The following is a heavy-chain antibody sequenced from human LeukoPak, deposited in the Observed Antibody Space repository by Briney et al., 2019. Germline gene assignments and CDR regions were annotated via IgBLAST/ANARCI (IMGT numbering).Heavy chain of an antibody. CDR1: GYTFTSYD. D-gene: IGHD3-22*01. CDR2: MNPNSGNT. V-gene: IGHV1-18*01. Sequence: ASVKVSCKASGYTFTSYDINWVRQATGQGLEWMGWMNPNSGNTNYAQKLQGRVTMTTDTSTSTACMELRSLRSDDTAVYYCARGDYDSSGYRPFDPWGQGTLVTVSS. J-gene: IGHJ5*02. CDR3: ARGDYDSSGYRPFDP.